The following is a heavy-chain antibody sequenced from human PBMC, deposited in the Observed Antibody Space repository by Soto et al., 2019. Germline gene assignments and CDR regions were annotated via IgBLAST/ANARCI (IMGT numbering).Heavy chain of an antibody. J-gene: IGHJ4*02. CDR2: IYHSGST. CDR1: GYSISSGYY. D-gene: IGHD6-19*01. CDR3: ARVGPLYTSGWYYFDY. Sequence: SETLSLTCAVSGYSISSGYYWGWIRQPPGKGLEWIGSIYHSGSTYYNPSLKSRVTISVDTSKNQFSLKLSSVTAADTAVYYCARVGPLYTSGWYYFDYWGQGTLVTVSS. V-gene: IGHV4-38-2*01.